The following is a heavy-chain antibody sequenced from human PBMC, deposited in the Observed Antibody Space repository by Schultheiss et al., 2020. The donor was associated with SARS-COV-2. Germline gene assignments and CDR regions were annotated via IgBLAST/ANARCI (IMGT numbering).Heavy chain of an antibody. D-gene: IGHD2-2*02. CDR2: ISGSGGST. Sequence: GGSLRLSCAASGFTFSSYAMSWVRQAPGKGLEWVSAISGSGGSTYSTDSVKGRFTISRDNSKNTLYLQMNSLRAEDTAVYYCAKDLSYCSSTSCYNYWGQGTLVTVSS. CDR1: GFTFSSYA. V-gene: IGHV3-23*01. CDR3: AKDLSYCSSTSCYNY. J-gene: IGHJ4*02.